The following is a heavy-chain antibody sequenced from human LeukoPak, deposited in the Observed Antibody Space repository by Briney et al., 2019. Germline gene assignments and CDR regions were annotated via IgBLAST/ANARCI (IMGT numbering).Heavy chain of an antibody. J-gene: IGHJ4*02. D-gene: IGHD2-15*01. CDR2: INTQGTYT. Sequence: PGGSLRLSCAVSGITFSSYWMHWVRQDPGRGRLWVSRINTQGTYTNYADSVKGRLTISRDNAKNTLYLQMSSFRADDTAVYSCVIDLGDYNDFWGQGTLVSVSS. CDR3: VIDLGDYNDF. CDR1: GITFSSYW. V-gene: IGHV3-74*01.